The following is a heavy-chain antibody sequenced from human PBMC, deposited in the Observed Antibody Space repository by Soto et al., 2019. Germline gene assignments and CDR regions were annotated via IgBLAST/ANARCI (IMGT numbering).Heavy chain of an antibody. CDR3: AKGQDIVLMVYALRRAFAI. D-gene: IGHD2-8*01. CDR1: GFTFSSYG. V-gene: IGHV3-30*18. CDR2: ISYDGSNK. J-gene: IGHJ3*02. Sequence: GGSLRLSCAASGFTFSSYGMHWVRQAPGKGLEWVAVISYDGSNKYYADSVKGRFTISRDNSKNTLYLQMHSLSAEDTAVYSCAKGQDIVLMVYALRRAFAIWGQGTMVTVSS.